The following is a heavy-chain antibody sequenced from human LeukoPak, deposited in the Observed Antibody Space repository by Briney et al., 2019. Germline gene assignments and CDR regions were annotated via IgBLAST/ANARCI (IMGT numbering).Heavy chain of an antibody. J-gene: IGHJ4*02. CDR1: GFTFSSYG. Sequence: QAGGSLRLSCAASGFTFSSYGMSWVRQAPGKGLEWVSAISGSGGSTYYADSVKGRFTISRDNSKNTLYLQMNSLRAEDTAVYYCAREWWLQFHYFDYWGQGTLVTVSS. D-gene: IGHD5-24*01. CDR2: ISGSGGST. V-gene: IGHV3-23*01. CDR3: AREWWLQFHYFDY.